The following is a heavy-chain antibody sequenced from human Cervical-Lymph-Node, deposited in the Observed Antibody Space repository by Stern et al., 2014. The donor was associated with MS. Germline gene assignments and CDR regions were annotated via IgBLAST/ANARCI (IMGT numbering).Heavy chain of an antibody. CDR3: ARQTTAWASDV. J-gene: IGHJ4*02. CDR1: GFKFSIYW. D-gene: IGHD1-14*01. CDR2: LYPGAPET. V-gene: IGHV5-51*01. Sequence: LQLVESGAELIRPGESLKISCKGSGFKFSIYWIAWVRPLPGKGLEWTGILYPGAPETRHSPSFHGQVTMSADKYTSTAYLQWSSLNASDTAMYFCARQTTAWASDVWGQGTLVTVSS.